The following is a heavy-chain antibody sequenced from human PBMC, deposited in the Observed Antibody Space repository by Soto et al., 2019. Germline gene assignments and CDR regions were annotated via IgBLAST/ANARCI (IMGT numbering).Heavy chain of an antibody. CDR1: GYSFTSYW. Sequence: SLKISCKVSGYSFTSYWIGLVRQMPGKGLEWMGIIYPGDSDTRYSPSFQGQVTISADKSISTAYLQWSSLKASDTAMYYCAGGGVRGVITRTRDYYGMDVWGQGTTVTVSS. CDR3: AGGGVRGVITRTRDYYGMDV. D-gene: IGHD3-10*01. V-gene: IGHV5-51*01. CDR2: IYPGDSDT. J-gene: IGHJ6*02.